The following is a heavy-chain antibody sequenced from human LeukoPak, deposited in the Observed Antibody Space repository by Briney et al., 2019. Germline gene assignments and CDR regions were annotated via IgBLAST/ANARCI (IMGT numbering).Heavy chain of an antibody. CDR1: GYSISSGYY. J-gene: IGHJ3*02. CDR3: ARRSPSYAFDI. D-gene: IGHD6-6*01. V-gene: IGHV4-38-2*01. Sequence: SETLSLTCAVSGYSISSGYYWGWIRQPPGKGLEWIGSIYHSGSTYYNPSLKGRVTISVDTSKNQFSLKLSSVTAADTAVYYCARRSPSYAFDIWGQGTMVTVSS. CDR2: IYHSGST.